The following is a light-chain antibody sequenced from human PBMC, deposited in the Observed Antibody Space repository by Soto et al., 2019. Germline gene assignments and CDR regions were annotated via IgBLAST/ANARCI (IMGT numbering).Light chain of an antibody. V-gene: IGKV1-5*03. Sequence: DIQMTQSPSTLSASVGDRVTITCRASQSFNDRLAWYQQKPVKAPKLLIYRASSLESGVPSRFSGSGSGTEFTLTISSLQPDDFGTYYCQEYSRWTFGQGTKVEIK. CDR3: QEYSRWT. CDR1: QSFNDR. CDR2: RAS. J-gene: IGKJ1*01.